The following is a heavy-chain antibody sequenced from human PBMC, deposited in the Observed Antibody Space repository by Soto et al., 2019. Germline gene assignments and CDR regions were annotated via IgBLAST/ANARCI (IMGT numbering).Heavy chain of an antibody. J-gene: IGHJ4*02. CDR2: IFFTGNI. Sequence: PSETLSLTCTVSGASLSSISYYWGWIRQPPGKGLEWFGSIFFTGNIYYNPSLKSRVTISVDTSRNQFSLMVNSVTAADTAIYYCARRHFSGGSCYHHGLDFWRQGHIVTVSS. CDR3: ARRHFSGGSCYHHGLDF. V-gene: IGHV4-39*01. D-gene: IGHD2-15*01. CDR1: GASLSSISYY.